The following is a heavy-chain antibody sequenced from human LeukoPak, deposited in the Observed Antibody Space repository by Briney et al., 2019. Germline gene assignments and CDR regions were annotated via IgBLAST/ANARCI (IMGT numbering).Heavy chain of an antibody. Sequence: PGGSLRLSCAASGFTFSSYAMSWVRQAPGKGLEWVSAISGSGGSTYYADSVKGRFTISRDNSKNTLYLQMNSLRAEDTAVYYCAKDGRSIGTYYDFWSGSSNWFDPWGQATLVTVSS. V-gene: IGHV3-23*01. CDR1: GFTFSSYA. CDR3: AKDGRSIGTYYDFWSGSSNWFDP. J-gene: IGHJ5*02. CDR2: ISGSGGST. D-gene: IGHD3-3*01.